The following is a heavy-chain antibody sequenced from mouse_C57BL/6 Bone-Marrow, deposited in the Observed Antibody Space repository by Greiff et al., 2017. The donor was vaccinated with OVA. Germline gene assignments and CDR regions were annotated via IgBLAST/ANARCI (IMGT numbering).Heavy chain of an antibody. D-gene: IGHD1-1*01. CDR1: GYAFSSSW. J-gene: IGHJ4*01. V-gene: IGHV1-82*01. Sequence: VKVVESGPELVKPGASVKISCKASGYAFSSSWMNWVKQRPGKGLEWIGRIYPGDGDTNYNGKFKGKATLTADKSSSTAYMQLSSLTSEDSAVYFCARPYGSSYYAMDYWGQGTSVTVSS. CDR2: IYPGDGDT. CDR3: ARPYGSSYYAMDY.